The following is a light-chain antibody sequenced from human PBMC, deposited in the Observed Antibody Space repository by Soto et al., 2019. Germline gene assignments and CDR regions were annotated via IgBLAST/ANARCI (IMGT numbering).Light chain of an antibody. V-gene: IGKV1-33*01. CDR2: GAS. CDR3: QQYYILTAIT. J-gene: IGKJ3*01. Sequence: DILMTQSPSSLSASVGDRVTITCQASHDITTSLNWYQQKPGKAPTLLIYGASNFETGFPSTFSGTGAGTHSTFTISSLQPEDVATYYCQQYYILTAITFGPGTKVDIK. CDR1: HDITTS.